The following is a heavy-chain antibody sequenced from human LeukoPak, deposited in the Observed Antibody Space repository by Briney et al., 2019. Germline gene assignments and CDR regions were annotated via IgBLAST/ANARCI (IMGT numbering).Heavy chain of an antibody. CDR2: ISSSGSTI. CDR1: GFTFSDYY. Sequence: PGGSLRLSCAASGFTFSDYYMSWIRQAPGKGLEWVSYISSSGSTIYYADSVKGRFTISGDNAKNSLYLQMNSLRAEDTAVYYCARLRRTGYSYGSYYDSSGLEFDFDYWGQGTLVTVSS. D-gene: IGHD3-22*01. CDR3: ARLRRTGYSYGSYYDSSGLEFDFDY. V-gene: IGHV3-11*01. J-gene: IGHJ4*02.